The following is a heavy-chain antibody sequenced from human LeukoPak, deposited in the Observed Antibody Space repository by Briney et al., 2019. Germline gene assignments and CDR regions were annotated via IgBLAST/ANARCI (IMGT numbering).Heavy chain of an antibody. CDR2: IYSGGTT. Sequence: GGSLRLSCAASGFTVSTNYMSWVHQAPGRGLEWVSVIYSGGTTYYADSVKGRFTISRDNSKNTLYLHMNSLRAEDTAVYYCARDRGGSRSDCWGQGTLVTVSS. D-gene: IGHD6-13*01. V-gene: IGHV3-66*01. CDR3: ARDRGGSRSDC. J-gene: IGHJ4*02. CDR1: GFTVSTNY.